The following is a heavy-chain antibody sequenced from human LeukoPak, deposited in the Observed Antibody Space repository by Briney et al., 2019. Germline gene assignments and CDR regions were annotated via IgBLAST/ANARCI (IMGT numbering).Heavy chain of an antibody. CDR2: IYYTGRT. CDR3: ARVGLSAGTYSIYGFDI. Sequence: SETLSLTCTVSGGSISSYYWSWIRQPPGKGLEWIGYIYYTGRTSYNPSLKSRLIISVDTSKNQFSLKMNSVTAADTAVYYCARVGLSAGTYSIYGFDIWGQGTMVTVSS. CDR1: GGSISSYY. D-gene: IGHD5/OR15-5a*01. V-gene: IGHV4-59*12. J-gene: IGHJ3*02.